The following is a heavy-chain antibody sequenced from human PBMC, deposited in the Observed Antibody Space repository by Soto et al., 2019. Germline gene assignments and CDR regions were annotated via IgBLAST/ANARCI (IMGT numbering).Heavy chain of an antibody. J-gene: IGHJ4*02. CDR2: IYYSGST. D-gene: IGHD6-19*01. CDR3: ARHIPRAGTVFDY. V-gene: IGHV4-59*01. CDR1: GGSISSYY. Sequence: SETLSLTCTVSGGSISSYYWNWIRQPPGKGLEWIGYIYYSGSTNYNPSLKSRVTISVDTSKNQFSLKLSSVTAADTAVYYCARHIPRAGTVFDYWGQRTLVTVSS.